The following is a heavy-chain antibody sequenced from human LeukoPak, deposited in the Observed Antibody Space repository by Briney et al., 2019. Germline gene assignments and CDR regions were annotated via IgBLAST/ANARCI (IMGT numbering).Heavy chain of an antibody. CDR2: TRYDGSNK. V-gene: IGHV3-30*02. Sequence: GGSLSLSCAASGFTFSSYGMHWVRQAPGKGLQWVAFTRYDGSNKYYADSVKGRFTISRDNSKYTLYLQMNSLRAEDTAVYYCARGGIITSYAFEIWGQGAMVTVSS. CDR1: GFTFSSYG. J-gene: IGHJ3*02. CDR3: ARGGIITSYAFEI. D-gene: IGHD3-10*01.